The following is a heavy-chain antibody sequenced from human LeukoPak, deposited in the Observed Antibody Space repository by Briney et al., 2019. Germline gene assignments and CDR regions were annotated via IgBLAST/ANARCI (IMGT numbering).Heavy chain of an antibody. V-gene: IGHV4-59*01. CDR1: GGSISSYY. J-gene: IGHJ6*03. Sequence: SETLSLTCTVSGGSISSYYWSWIRQPPGKGLEWIGYIYYSGSTNYNPSLKSRVTISVDTSKNQFSLKLSSVTAADTAVYYCARGVLRYFDWPTYMDVWGKGTTVTISS. CDR3: ARGVLRYFDWPTYMDV. D-gene: IGHD3-9*01. CDR2: IYYSGST.